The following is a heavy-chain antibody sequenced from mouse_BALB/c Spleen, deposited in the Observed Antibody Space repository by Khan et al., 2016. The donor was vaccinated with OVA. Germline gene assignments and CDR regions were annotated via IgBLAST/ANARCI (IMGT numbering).Heavy chain of an antibody. J-gene: IGHJ1*01. D-gene: IGHD2-2*01. Sequence: LVESGPELKKPGETVRISCKASGYTFTTAGMQWVQKMPGKGLKWIGWINTHSGVPKYAEDFKGRFAFSLETSASTAYLQITNLKNEDTATYLCAGGYGYGWYFDVWGAGTTVTVSS. CDR3: AGGYGYGWYFDV. CDR2: INTHSGVP. V-gene: IGHV9-4*02. CDR1: GYTFTTAG.